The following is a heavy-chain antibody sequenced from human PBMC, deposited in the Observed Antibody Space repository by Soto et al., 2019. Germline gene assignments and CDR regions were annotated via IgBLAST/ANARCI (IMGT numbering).Heavy chain of an antibody. J-gene: IGHJ5*02. Sequence: SETLSLTCTVSGGCISSGDYYWSWIRQPPGKGLEWIGYIYYSGSTYYNPSLKSRVTISVDTSKNQFSLKLSSVTAADTAVYYCARGGYSYGYNWFDPWGQGTLVTVS. V-gene: IGHV4-30-4*01. CDR2: IYYSGST. D-gene: IGHD5-18*01. CDR3: ARGGYSYGYNWFDP. CDR1: GGCISSGDYY.